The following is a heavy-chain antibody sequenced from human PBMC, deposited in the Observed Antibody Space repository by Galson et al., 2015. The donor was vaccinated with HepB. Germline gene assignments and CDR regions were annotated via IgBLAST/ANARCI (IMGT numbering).Heavy chain of an antibody. CDR1: GFTFSGYY. D-gene: IGHD2-21*02. J-gene: IGHJ4*02. V-gene: IGHV3-11*06. Sequence: SLRLSCAASGFTFSGYYMSGIRQAPGKGLEWVSYMSISSSYTNYADSVKGRFTISRDNAKNTLYLQMNSLRAEDTAVYYCARVPLAYCGGDCDSSPFDYWGQGTLVTVSS. CDR3: ARVPLAYCGGDCDSSPFDY. CDR2: MSISSSYT.